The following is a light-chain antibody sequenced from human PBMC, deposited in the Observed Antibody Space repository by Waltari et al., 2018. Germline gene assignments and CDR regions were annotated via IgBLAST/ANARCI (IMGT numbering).Light chain of an antibody. CDR3: QQHDSLPIT. CDR1: QDITDY. V-gene: IGKV1-33*01. CDR2: DAF. Sequence: DIQMTQSPSSLSASVGDRVTITCQASQDITDYLNWYQHKPGKAPKPLIYDAFNLETGVPSRFSGSGSGTDFTFTISSLQAEDIATYYCQQHDSLPITFGGGTKVEIK. J-gene: IGKJ4*01.